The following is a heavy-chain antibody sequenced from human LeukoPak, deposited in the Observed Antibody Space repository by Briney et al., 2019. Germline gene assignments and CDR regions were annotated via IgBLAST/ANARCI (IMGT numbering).Heavy chain of an antibody. J-gene: IGHJ4*02. D-gene: IGHD2-15*01. CDR3: ARDNGYCSGGSCFDY. V-gene: IGHV4-38-2*02. Sequence: SETLSLTCTVSSYSISSGYYWGLIRQTPGKGLEWIGNIYHSGSTYYIPSLKSRVTISVDTSKNQFSLKLSSVTAADTAVYYCARDNGYCSGGSCFDYWGQGTLVTVSS. CDR1: SYSISSGYY. CDR2: IYHSGST.